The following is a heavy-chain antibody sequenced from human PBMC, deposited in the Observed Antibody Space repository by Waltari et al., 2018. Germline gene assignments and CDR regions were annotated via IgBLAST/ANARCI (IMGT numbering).Heavy chain of an antibody. CDR2: INHSGST. J-gene: IGHJ4*02. Sequence: QVQLQQWGAGLLKPSETLSLPCAAQGGSFSGDYWSGIRQSPGKGLEWIGEINHSGSTNYNPSLKSRVTISVDTSKNQFSLKVSSVTAADTAVYYCARQFSSGWYSEYWGQGTLVTVSS. D-gene: IGHD6-19*01. CDR1: GGSFSGDY. V-gene: IGHV4-34*01. CDR3: ARQFSSGWYSEY.